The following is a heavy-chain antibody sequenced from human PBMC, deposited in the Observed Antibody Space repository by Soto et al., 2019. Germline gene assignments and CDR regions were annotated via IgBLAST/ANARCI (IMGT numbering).Heavy chain of an antibody. D-gene: IGHD6-13*01. CDR2: IYYSGST. V-gene: IGHV4-59*01. Sequence: PSETLSLTCTVSGGSISSYYWSWIRQPPGKGLEWIGYIYYSGSTNYNPSLKSRVTISVDTSKNQFSLKLSSVTAADTAVYYCARREGKQLVPWWFDTWGPGTLVTVSS. CDR3: ARREGKQLVPWWFDT. CDR1: GGSISSYY. J-gene: IGHJ5*02.